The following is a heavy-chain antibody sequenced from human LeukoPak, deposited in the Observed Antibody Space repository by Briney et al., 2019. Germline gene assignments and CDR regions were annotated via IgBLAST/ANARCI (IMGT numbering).Heavy chain of an antibody. V-gene: IGHV3-23*01. D-gene: IGHD2-2*01. CDR1: GFTFSSYA. CDR2: ISGSGGST. Sequence: GGSLRLSCAASGFTFSSYAMSWVRQAPGKGLEWVSAISGSGGSTNYADSVKGRFTISRDNSKNTLYLQMNSLRAEDTAVYYCAKAYCSSTSCYEEYFQHWGQGTLVTVSS. J-gene: IGHJ1*01. CDR3: AKAYCSSTSCYEEYFQH.